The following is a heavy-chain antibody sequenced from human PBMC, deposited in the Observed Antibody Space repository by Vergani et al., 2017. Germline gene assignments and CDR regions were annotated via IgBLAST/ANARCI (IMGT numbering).Heavy chain of an antibody. CDR2: IQFDGSNQ. D-gene: IGHD3-16*01. Sequence: QVQLVESGGGVVQRGGSLRLSCATSGFTLSNYDMQWIRQGPGKGLEFVAFIQFDGSNQYYAYSVKRRFTLSRDFSKNTLYLQMNSLRTDDTTTYYCAKHFRGWGIDYWGKGTQVIVSS. V-gene: IGHV3-30*02. CDR1: GFTLSNYD. J-gene: IGHJ4*02. CDR3: AKHFRGWGIDY.